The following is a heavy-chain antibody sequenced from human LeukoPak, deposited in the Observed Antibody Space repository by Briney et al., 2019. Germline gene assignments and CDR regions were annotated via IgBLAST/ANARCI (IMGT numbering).Heavy chain of an antibody. CDR1: GFTFTGYY. V-gene: IGHV1-2*02. D-gene: IGHD2-2*02. CDR3: ARDGDCSITSCYSWFDP. J-gene: IGHJ5*02. Sequence: ASVKVSCKASGFTFTGYYMHWVRQAPGQGLEWMGWINPNSGDTNYAQKFQGRVTMTRDTSISTAYMELSRLRSDDTAVYYCARDGDCSITSCYSWFDPWGQGTLVTVSS. CDR2: INPNSGDT.